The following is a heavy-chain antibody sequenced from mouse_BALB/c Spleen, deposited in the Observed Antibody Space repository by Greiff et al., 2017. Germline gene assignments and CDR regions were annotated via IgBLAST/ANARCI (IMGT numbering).Heavy chain of an antibody. D-gene: IGHD4-1*01. CDR2: INPYNGAT. CDR3: ASALELGPSWFAD. Sequence: EVQLPQSAPELVKPGASAKISCKASGYSFTGYYMHWVKQSHVKSLEWIGRINPYNGATSYNQNFKDKASLTVDKSSSTAYMELHSLTSEDSAVYSCASALELGPSWFADWGQGTLVTVTA. CDR1: GYSFTGYY. J-gene: IGHJ3*01. V-gene: IGHV1-26*01.